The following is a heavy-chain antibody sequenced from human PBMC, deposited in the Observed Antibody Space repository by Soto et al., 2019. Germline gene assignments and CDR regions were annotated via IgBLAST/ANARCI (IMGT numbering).Heavy chain of an antibody. CDR2: IYYSGST. J-gene: IGHJ4*02. Sequence: SETLSLTCTVSGGSISSGGYYWSWIRQHPGKGLEWIGYIYYSGSTYYNPSLKSRVTISVDTSKNQFSLKLSSVTAADTAVYYCAAYYYGSGSYYPPLDYWGQGTLVTVSS. CDR3: AAYYYGSGSYYPPLDY. V-gene: IGHV4-31*03. CDR1: GGSISSGGYY. D-gene: IGHD3-10*01.